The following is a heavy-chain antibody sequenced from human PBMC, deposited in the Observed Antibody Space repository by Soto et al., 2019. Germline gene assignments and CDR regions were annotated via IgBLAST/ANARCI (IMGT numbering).Heavy chain of an antibody. V-gene: IGHV4-34*01. D-gene: IGHD3-3*01. J-gene: IGHJ4*02. Sequence: SETLSLTCAVYGGSFSGYYWSWIRQPPGKGLEWIGEINHSGSTNYNPSLKSRVTISVDTSKNQFSLKLSSVTAAHTAVYYCARGGFVTIFGVVGSPVDYWGQGTLVTVSS. CDR3: ARGGFVTIFGVVGSPVDY. CDR1: GGSFSGYY. CDR2: INHSGST.